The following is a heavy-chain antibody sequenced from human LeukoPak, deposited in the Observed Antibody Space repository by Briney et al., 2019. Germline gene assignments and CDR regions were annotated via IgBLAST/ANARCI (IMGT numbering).Heavy chain of an antibody. CDR1: GYSISSGYY. D-gene: IGHD6-13*01. V-gene: IGHV4-38-2*02. J-gene: IGHJ5*02. Sequence: SETLSLTCTVSGYSISSGYYWGWIRQPPGKGLEWIGSIYHSGSTYYNPSLKSRVTISVDTSKNQFSLKLSSVTAADTAVYYCARVPQTGSSSWYDGEWFDPWGQGTLDTVSS. CDR3: ARVPQTGSSSWYDGEWFDP. CDR2: IYHSGST.